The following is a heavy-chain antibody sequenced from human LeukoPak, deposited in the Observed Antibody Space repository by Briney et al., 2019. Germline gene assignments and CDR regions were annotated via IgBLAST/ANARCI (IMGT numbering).Heavy chain of an antibody. V-gene: IGHV3-30-3*01. CDR3: ARAGEYSSYYFDY. Sequence: GGSLRLSCAASGFTFSSYAMHWVRQAPGKGLEWVAVISYDGSNKYYADSAKGRFTISRDNSKNTLYLQMNSLRAEDTAVYYCARAGEYSSYYFDYWGQGTLVIVSS. J-gene: IGHJ4*02. CDR2: ISYDGSNK. D-gene: IGHD3-10*01. CDR1: GFTFSSYA.